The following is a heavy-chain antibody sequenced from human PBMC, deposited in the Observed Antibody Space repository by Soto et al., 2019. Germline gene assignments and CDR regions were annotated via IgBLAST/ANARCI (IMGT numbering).Heavy chain of an antibody. J-gene: IGHJ4*02. Sequence: EMQLLESGGGLVQPGGSLRLSCAVSGFTFSSYGMTWVRQAPGKGLEWISFSSGTGSGTYYADSVKGRFTISRDNTKNTLYLQMTSLRDEDTAVYYCAKDRWAGGNYGVYSDFWGQGALVIVSS. CDR2: SSGTGSGT. V-gene: IGHV3-23*01. D-gene: IGHD1-7*01. CDR3: AKDRWAGGNYGVYSDF. CDR1: GFTFSSYG.